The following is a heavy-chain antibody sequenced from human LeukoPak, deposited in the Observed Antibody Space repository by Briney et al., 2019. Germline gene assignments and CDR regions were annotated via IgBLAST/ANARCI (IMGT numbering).Heavy chain of an antibody. CDR1: GFTFSSYA. CDR3: AKVWDSGWSFDY. Sequence: LPGGSLRLSCAASGFTFSSYAMSSVRQAPGKGLEWVSAISGSGGSTYYADSVKGRFTISRDNSKNTLYLQMNSLRAEDTAVYYCAKVWDSGWSFDYWGQGTLVTVSS. D-gene: IGHD6-19*01. CDR2: ISGSGGST. V-gene: IGHV3-23*01. J-gene: IGHJ4*02.